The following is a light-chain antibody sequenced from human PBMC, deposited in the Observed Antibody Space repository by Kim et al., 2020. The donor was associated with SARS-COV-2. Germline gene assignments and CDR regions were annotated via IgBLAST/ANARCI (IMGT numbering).Light chain of an antibody. CDR3: GTWDTSLTAGV. Sequence: GKGVTISCSGNSANIGNNYVAWYQQLPGTAPKLLIYDNNKRPTGIPDRCSGSKAGTSATLGITGLQTGDEADYHCGTWDTSLTAGVFGGGTQLTVL. CDR1: SANIGNNY. J-gene: IGLJ2*01. CDR2: DNN. V-gene: IGLV1-51*01.